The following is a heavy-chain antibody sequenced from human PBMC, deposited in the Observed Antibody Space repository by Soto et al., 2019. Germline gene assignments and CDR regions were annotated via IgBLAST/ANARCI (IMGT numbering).Heavy chain of an antibody. CDR3: ARVIAAAVHWFDP. Sequence: QVQLQESGPGLVKPSGTLSLTCAVSGGSISSSNLWSWVRQPPGKGLEWIGEIYPSGSTNYNPSLQSLVTRAVDKSKNQFSMNLSSVTAADTAVYCCARVIAAAVHWFDPWGQGTLVTVSS. CDR1: GGSISSSNL. V-gene: IGHV4-4*01. J-gene: IGHJ5*02. CDR2: IYPSGST. D-gene: IGHD6-13*01.